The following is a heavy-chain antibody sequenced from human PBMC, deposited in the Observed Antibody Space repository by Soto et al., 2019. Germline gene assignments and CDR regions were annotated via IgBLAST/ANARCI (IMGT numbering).Heavy chain of an antibody. CDR2: INHSGST. Sequence: SECLSITCTVSGGSISSYYWSWIRQPPGKGLEWIGEINHSGSTNYNPSLKSRVTISVDTSKNQFSLKLSSVTAADTAVYYCARGMTPEDWGQGTLVTVSS. J-gene: IGHJ4*02. V-gene: IGHV4-34*01. D-gene: IGHD4-17*01. CDR1: GGSISSYY. CDR3: ARGMTPED.